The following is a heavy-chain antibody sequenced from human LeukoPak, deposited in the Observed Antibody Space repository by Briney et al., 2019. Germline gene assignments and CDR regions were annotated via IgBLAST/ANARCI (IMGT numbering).Heavy chain of an antibody. CDR1: GFTFDDYG. J-gene: IGHJ6*03. V-gene: IGHV3-20*04. Sequence: PGGSLRLSCAASGFTFDDYGMSLVRQAPGKGLEWVSGINWNGGSTGYADSVKGRFTISRDNAKNSLYLQMNSLRAEDTALYYCARAPYYYDSSGYYYYYYYMDVWGKGTTVTVSS. CDR3: ARAPYYYDSSGYYYYYYYMDV. D-gene: IGHD3-22*01. CDR2: INWNGGST.